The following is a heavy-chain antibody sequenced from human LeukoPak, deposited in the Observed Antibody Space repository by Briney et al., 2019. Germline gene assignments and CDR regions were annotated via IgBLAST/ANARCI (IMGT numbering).Heavy chain of an antibody. J-gene: IGHJ4*02. D-gene: IGHD5-24*01. Sequence: GESLKISCKGSGYNFAHDWIGWVRQMPGKGLEWMGIIFPDDSDTIYSPSFQGQVTISADKSINTAYLQWSNLKASDSAIYYCARQESEMTTPANRYFDLWGQGTLITVSS. CDR2: IFPDDSDT. CDR1: GYNFAHDW. V-gene: IGHV5-51*01. CDR3: ARQESEMTTPANRYFDL.